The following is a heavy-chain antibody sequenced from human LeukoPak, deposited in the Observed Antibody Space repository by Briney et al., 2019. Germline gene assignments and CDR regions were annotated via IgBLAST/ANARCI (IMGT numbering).Heavy chain of an antibody. CDR3: ARGVPPCFDP. CDR2: INEDGSTT. D-gene: IGHD3-10*01. V-gene: IGHV3-74*03. Sequence: GGSLRLSCAASGFSFSRYWMHWVRHSPGKGLEWVSRINEDGSTTTYADSVKGRFTISRDNAKNTLHLQMNRLRAEDTAVYYCARGVPPCFDPWGQGTLVTVSS. J-gene: IGHJ5*02. CDR1: GFSFSRYW.